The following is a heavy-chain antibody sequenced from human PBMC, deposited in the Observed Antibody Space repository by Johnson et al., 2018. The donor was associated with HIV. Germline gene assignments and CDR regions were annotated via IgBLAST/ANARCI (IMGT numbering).Heavy chain of an antibody. Sequence: QVQLVESGGGLVKPGGSLRLSCVASGFTFSDYYMTWIRQAPGKGLEWVSYISSSGSTIYYADSVKGRFTISRDNVKNSLYLQMNSLRAEDTAVYYCAKVAVATAAGGVALDIWGPGTMVIVSS. CDR1: GFTFSDYY. CDR2: ISSSGSTI. V-gene: IGHV3-11*04. CDR3: AKVAVATAAGGVALDI. J-gene: IGHJ3*02. D-gene: IGHD6-13*01.